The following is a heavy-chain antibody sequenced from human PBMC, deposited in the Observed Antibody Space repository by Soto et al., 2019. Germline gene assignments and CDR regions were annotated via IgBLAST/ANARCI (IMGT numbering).Heavy chain of an antibody. CDR3: ARWPQPPDTADPYAVDV. CDR1: GGTFSRSG. J-gene: IGHJ6*02. V-gene: IGHV1-69*01. D-gene: IGHD5-18*01. CDR2: IVPSVDTT. Sequence: QVQLVQSGTEVKKPGASVKVSCKASGGTFSRSGFHWVRQAPGQGLEWMGLIVPSVDTTHYAQKFQARVTISADQFTSTVYMELRSLRSEATAVYYCARWPQPPDTADPYAVDVWGQGPRVSVSS.